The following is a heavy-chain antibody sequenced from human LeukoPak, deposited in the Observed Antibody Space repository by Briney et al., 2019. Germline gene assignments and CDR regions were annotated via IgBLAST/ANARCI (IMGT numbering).Heavy chain of an antibody. Sequence: GGSLRLSCAASGFTFSSYAMSWVRQAPGEGLEWVSTISGRGSSTYYADSVKGRFTISKDTSKNTLYLQMNSLSAEDTAVYSCAKFLVPDHTDLDIFDSWGQGTLVTVSS. J-gene: IGHJ4*02. D-gene: IGHD3-9*01. CDR1: GFTFSSYA. CDR2: ISGRGSST. CDR3: AKFLVPDHTDLDIFDS. V-gene: IGHV3-23*01.